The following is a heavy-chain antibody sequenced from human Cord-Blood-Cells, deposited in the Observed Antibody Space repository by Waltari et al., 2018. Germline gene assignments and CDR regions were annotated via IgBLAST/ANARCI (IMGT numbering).Heavy chain of an antibody. D-gene: IGHD6-13*01. V-gene: IGHV3-53*01. CDR3: ARATSSSWYSAFDI. Sequence: EVQLVESGGGLIQPGGSLRLSCAASGFTVSSHYMSWVRQAPGKGLEWVSVIYSGGSTYYADSVKGRFTISRDNSKNTLYLQMNSLRAEDTAVYYCARATSSSWYSAFDIWGQGTMVTVSS. J-gene: IGHJ3*02. CDR1: GFTVSSHY. CDR2: IYSGGST.